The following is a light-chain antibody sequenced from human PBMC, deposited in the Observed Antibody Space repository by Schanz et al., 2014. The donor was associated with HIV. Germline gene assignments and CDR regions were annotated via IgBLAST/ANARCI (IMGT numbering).Light chain of an antibody. J-gene: IGKJ1*01. CDR1: QSVTSNY. CDR2: GAS. V-gene: IGKV3-20*01. Sequence: EIVLTQSPGTLSLSPGDRATLSCRASQSVTSNYLAWYQQKPGQAPRIVIYGASNRATGIPHRFSGSGSGTDFTLTITRLEPEDFAVYYCQQYGSSPRGFGQGTKVEIK. CDR3: QQYGSSPRG.